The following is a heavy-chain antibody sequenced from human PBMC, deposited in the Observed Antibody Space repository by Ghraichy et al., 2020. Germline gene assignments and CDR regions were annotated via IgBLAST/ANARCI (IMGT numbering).Heavy chain of an antibody. J-gene: IGHJ4*02. D-gene: IGHD6-6*01. CDR2: IYYSGST. CDR1: GASISSYF. V-gene: IGHV4-59*01. Sequence: SQTLSLTCTVSGASISSYFWSWIRQPPGKGLECIGYIYYSGSTNYNPSLESRVTISVDTSKNQFSLKLSSVTSADTAVYYCAREYSSSSGKTFDYWGQGTLVTVSS. CDR3: AREYSSSSGKTFDY.